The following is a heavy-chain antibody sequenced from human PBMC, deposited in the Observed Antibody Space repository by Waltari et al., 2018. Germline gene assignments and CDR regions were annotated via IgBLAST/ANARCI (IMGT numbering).Heavy chain of an antibody. J-gene: IGHJ4*02. D-gene: IGHD1-26*01. CDR2: TNPNSGGT. Sequence: QVQLVQSGAEVKKPGASVKVSCKASGYTFTGYYMHWVRQAPGQGLEWMGRTNPNSGGTNDAQKFQGRVTMTRDTSISTAYMELSRLRSDDTAVYYCARVPLYSGSSEFNYWGQGTLVTVSS. CDR1: GYTFTGYY. CDR3: ARVPLYSGSSEFNY. V-gene: IGHV1-2*06.